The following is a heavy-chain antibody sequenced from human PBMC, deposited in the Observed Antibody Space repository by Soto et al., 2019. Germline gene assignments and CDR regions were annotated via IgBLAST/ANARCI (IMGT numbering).Heavy chain of an antibody. J-gene: IGHJ6*02. CDR3: ARGEVIAARRPDYYYGMDV. V-gene: IGHV4-39*07. CDR2: IYYCWST. Sequence: ETLSLTCTVSGGSISSGGYYWTWIRQPPGKGLEWIGSIYYCWSTYYIPSLKSRVTVSLDTSKNLFSLKLSSVTAADTAVFYCARGEVIAARRPDYYYGMDVWGQGTTVTVSS. D-gene: IGHD6-6*01. CDR1: GGSISSGGYY.